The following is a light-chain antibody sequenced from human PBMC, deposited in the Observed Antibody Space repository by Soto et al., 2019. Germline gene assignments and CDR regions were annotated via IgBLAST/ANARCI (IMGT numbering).Light chain of an antibody. V-gene: IGKV3D-15*01. CDR1: QSVSSN. CDR2: GAS. J-gene: IGKJ1*01. Sequence: EIVLTQSPGTLSLSPGERATLSRRTSQSVSSNYLAWYQQKPGRAPRLLIYGASTRATGIPARFIGNGSGTEFTLTISSLQSEDFAVYHCQQYNNWWTFGQGTKV. CDR3: QQYNNWWT.